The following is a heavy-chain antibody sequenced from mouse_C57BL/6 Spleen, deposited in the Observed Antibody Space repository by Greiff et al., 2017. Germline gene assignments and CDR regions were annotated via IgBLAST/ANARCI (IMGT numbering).Heavy chain of an antibody. V-gene: IGHV1-39*01. CDR1: GYSFTDYN. J-gene: IGHJ1*03. Sequence: LVESGPELVKPGASVKISCMASGYSFTDYNMNWVKQSNGKSLEWIGVINPNYGSTSYNQKFMDKATLTVDQSSRTAYLQHNSLTSKDSAVYDCARGPGYYGSSYGYYDVWGTGTTVTVSS. CDR3: ARGPGYYGSSYGYYDV. D-gene: IGHD1-1*01. CDR2: INPNYGST.